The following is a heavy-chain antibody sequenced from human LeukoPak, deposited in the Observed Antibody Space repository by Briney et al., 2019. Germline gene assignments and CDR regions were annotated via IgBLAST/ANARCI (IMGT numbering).Heavy chain of an antibody. CDR1: GYTFTSYD. D-gene: IGHD3-10*01. Sequence: ASVKVSCKASGYTFTSYDINWVRQATGQGLEWMGWMNPNSGNTGYAQKFQGRVTMTRNTSISTAYMQLSSLRSEDTAVYYCARGSYYGSGSYSSTGYYYYYGMDVWGQGTTVTVSS. V-gene: IGHV1-8*01. J-gene: IGHJ6*02. CDR2: MNPNSGNT. CDR3: ARGSYYGSGSYSSTGYYYYYGMDV.